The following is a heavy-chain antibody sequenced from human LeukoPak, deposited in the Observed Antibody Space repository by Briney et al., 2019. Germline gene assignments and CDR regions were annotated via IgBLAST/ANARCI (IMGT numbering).Heavy chain of an antibody. V-gene: IGHV3-23*01. J-gene: IGHJ4*02. CDR3: ARDRIRSFDY. CDR1: GFTISNYA. D-gene: IGHD3-10*01. CDR2: VGGGAGTT. Sequence: GGSLRLSCAASGFTISNYAISWVRQVPGKGLEWVLGVGGGAGTTFYADSVKGRFTISRDNSKSIVFLQMNNLRAEDTGVYYCARDRIRSFDYWGQGTLVTVSS.